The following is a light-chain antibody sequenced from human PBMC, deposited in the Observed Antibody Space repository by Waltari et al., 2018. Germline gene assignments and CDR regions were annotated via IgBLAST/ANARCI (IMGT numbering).Light chain of an antibody. CDR1: QSISTW. J-gene: IGKJ1*01. CDR3: QQYHSSPGT. CDR2: KAS. Sequence: IQMTQSPSTLSASVGDRVTITCRASQSISTWLAWYQQKPGKAPNLLIYKASTLETGVPSRFSGSGSGTDFTLTISSLQPDDFATYYCQQYHSSPGTFGQGTKVEIK. V-gene: IGKV1-5*03.